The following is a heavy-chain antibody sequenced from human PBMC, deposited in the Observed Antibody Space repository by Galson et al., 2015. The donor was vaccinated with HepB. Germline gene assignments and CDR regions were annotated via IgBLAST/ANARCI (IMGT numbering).Heavy chain of an antibody. D-gene: IGHD5-12*01. V-gene: IGHV1-8*01. CDR3: AREWIIAGFKRSALDV. CDR1: GYTFSNYD. Sequence: SVKVSCKASGYTFSNYDINWVRLGTGHGLEWMGQMKSDTGKATLAPKFQGRVTMTRETSISTAYMELTSLTSDDTAVFCAREWIIAGFKRSALDVWGQGTTVTVS. CDR2: MKSDTGKA. J-gene: IGHJ6*02.